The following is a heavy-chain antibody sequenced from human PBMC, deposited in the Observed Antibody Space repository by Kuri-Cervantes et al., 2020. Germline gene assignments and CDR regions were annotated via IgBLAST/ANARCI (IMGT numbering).Heavy chain of an antibody. CDR3: AKDLGPIAMAGTDAFDI. CDR2: IKEDGSEK. D-gene: IGHD6-19*01. Sequence: GESLKISCAASEFTFGTYAMTWVRQAPGKGLEWVASIKEDGSEKYYVDSVKGRFTISRDNAENSLYLQMSSLRPEDMAVYYCAKDLGPIAMAGTDAFDIWGQGTMVTVSS. CDR1: EFTFGTYA. V-gene: IGHV3-7*01. J-gene: IGHJ3*02.